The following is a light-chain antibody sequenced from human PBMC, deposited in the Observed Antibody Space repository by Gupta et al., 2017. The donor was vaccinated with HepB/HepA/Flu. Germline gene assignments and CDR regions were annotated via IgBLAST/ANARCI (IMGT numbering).Light chain of an antibody. V-gene: IGLV1-47*02. Sequence: QSFLTQPPSASGTPGQRVPFSCSGSSSNIGSNHVYWYQQIPGTAPKLLINSNNQRPAGVPDRYSGSKSGTSASLAISGLRSDDEADYYCAAWDDSPSGRGVFGGGTKLTVL. CDR1: SSNIGSNH. J-gene: IGLJ3*02. CDR3: AAWDDSPSGRGV. CDR2: SNN.